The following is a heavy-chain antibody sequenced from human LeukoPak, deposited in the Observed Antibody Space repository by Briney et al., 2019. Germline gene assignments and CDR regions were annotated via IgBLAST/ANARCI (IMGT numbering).Heavy chain of an antibody. D-gene: IGHD3-16*01. J-gene: IGHJ5*02. V-gene: IGHV3-48*04. CDR3: ASPPGLYDYVWGSPPGFDP. CDR1: GFTFSSYS. Sequence: GGSLRLSCAASGFTFSSYSMNWVRQAPGKGLEWVSYISSSGSTIYYADSVKGRFTISRDNAKNSLYLQMNSLRAEDTAVYYCASPPGLYDYVWGSPPGFDPWGQGTLVTVSS. CDR2: ISSSGSTI.